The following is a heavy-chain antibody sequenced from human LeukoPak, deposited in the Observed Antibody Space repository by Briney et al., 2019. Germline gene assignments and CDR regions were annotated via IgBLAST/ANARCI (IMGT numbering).Heavy chain of an antibody. V-gene: IGHV1-24*01. Sequence: GASVKVSCKVSGYSLTQLSMHWVRQGIGRGREWMGGFDPLDGETIYAQKFQGRVTMTENTSTATAYMELSSLRSDDTAVYYCAILLEDYAFSTGSAKDYWGQGTLVTVSS. CDR1: GYSLTQLS. D-gene: IGHD3-3*01. CDR2: FDPLDGET. J-gene: IGHJ4*02. CDR3: AILLEDYAFSTGSAKDY.